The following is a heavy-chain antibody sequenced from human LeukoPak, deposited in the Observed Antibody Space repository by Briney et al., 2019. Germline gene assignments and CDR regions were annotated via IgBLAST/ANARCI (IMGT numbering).Heavy chain of an antibody. Sequence: PGGSLRLSCAASGFTFSDYYMSWIRQAPGKGLEWVSYISDSGSTIYYADSVKGRFTISRDNAKNSLYLQMNSLRAEDTALYYCARESVSSGYYYVDYSYMDVWGKGTTVTVSS. CDR2: ISDSGSTI. J-gene: IGHJ6*03. CDR3: ARESVSSGYYYVDYSYMDV. CDR1: GFTFSDYY. D-gene: IGHD3-22*01. V-gene: IGHV3-11*01.